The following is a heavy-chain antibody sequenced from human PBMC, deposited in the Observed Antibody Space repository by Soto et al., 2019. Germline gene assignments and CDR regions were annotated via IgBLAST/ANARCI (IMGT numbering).Heavy chain of an antibody. D-gene: IGHD1-1*01. Sequence: QVHLVQSGAEVKKPGASVKVSCKGSGYTFTSYGITWVRQAPGQGLEWLGWISAHNGNTNYAQKHQGRVTVTRDTSTSTAYMELRSLRSDDTVVYYCARGRYGDYWGQGALVTVSS. CDR3: ARGRYGDY. CDR1: GYTFTSYG. V-gene: IGHV1-18*01. J-gene: IGHJ4*02. CDR2: ISAHNGNT.